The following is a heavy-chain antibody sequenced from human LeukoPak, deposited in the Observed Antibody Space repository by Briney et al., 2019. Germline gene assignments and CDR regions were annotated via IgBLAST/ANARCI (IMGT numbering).Heavy chain of an antibody. Sequence: PGRSLRLSCVGSGFAFHSYAMHWVRRPPGKGLEWVSAINWNSDTKAYADSVKGRFTISRDNSKNTLYLEMNSLRAEDTAIYYCAKMKGHPLQKYYMDVWGQGTTVTVSS. CDR1: GFAFHSYA. CDR3: AKMKGHPLQKYYMDV. D-gene: IGHD2/OR15-2a*01. V-gene: IGHV3-9*01. J-gene: IGHJ6*01. CDR2: INWNSDTK.